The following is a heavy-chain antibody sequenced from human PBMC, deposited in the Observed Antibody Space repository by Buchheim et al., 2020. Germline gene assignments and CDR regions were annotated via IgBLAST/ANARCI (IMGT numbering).Heavy chain of an antibody. V-gene: IGHV1-8*01. CDR3: AREGNYGSSWLTCYYYYGMDV. J-gene: IGHJ6*02. CDR2: MNPNSGNT. D-gene: IGHD6-13*01. CDR1: GYTFTSYD. Sequence: QVQLVQSGAEVKKPGASVKVSCKASGYTFTSYDINWVRQATGQGLEWMGWMNPNSGNTGYAQKFQGRVTMTRNTSISTAHMELRSLRSEDTAVYYCAREGNYGSSWLTCYYYYGMDVWGRGTT.